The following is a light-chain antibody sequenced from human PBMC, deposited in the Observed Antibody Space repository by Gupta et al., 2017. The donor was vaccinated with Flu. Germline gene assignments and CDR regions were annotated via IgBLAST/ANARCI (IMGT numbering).Light chain of an antibody. CDR3: LQDNTYPWT. V-gene: IGKV1-17*01. J-gene: IGKJ1*01. CDR1: QGISND. CDR2: AAS. Sequence: QSCAFPSVGDRVTITCRASQGISNDLVWFQQKPGRAPKRLIYAASNLQSGVPSRFSGSGSGTEFTLTISSLQPEDFATYYCLQDNTYPWTFGRGTKVDFK.